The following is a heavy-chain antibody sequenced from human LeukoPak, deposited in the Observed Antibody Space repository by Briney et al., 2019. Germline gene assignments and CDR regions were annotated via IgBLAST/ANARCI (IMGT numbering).Heavy chain of an antibody. Sequence: GGSLRLSRAASGFTFDDYAMHWVRQVPGKGLEWVSGLNWNSGGIVYAASVKGRFTISRDNAKNSVFLQMNSLRAEDTAFYYCIKDAYNILSQNFDYWGQGTLVTVSS. CDR2: LNWNSGGI. CDR3: IKDAYNILSQNFDY. CDR1: GFTFDDYA. V-gene: IGHV3-9*01. J-gene: IGHJ4*02. D-gene: IGHD3-9*01.